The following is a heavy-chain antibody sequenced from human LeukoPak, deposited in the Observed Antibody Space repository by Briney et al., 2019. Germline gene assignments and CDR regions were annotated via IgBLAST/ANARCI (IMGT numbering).Heavy chain of an antibody. CDR3: GRGVQSFDP. CDR2: IRPMTGDT. Sequence: ASVKVSCKASGYTFTNYGISWVRQAPGQGLEWLGYIRPMTGDTNYAQKFQDRVTFSMDTSTATAYMELRSLRSDDTAFYYCGRGVQSFDPWGQGTLVTASS. V-gene: IGHV1-18*01. J-gene: IGHJ5*02. CDR1: GYTFTNYG.